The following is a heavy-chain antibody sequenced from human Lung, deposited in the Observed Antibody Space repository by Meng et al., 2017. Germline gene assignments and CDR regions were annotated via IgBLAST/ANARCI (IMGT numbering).Heavy chain of an antibody. CDR1: GFTFSSYS. V-gene: IGHV3-21*01. CDR2: ISSSST. D-gene: IGHD2-15*01. CDR3: ARGRVVVAATPSDY. Sequence: EVQLVESGGGLVKPGGSLRLSCAASGFTFSSYSMNWVCQAPGKGLEWVSYISSSSTYADSVKGRFTISRDNAKNSLYLQMNSLRAEDTAVYYCARGRVVVAATPSDYWGQGALVTVSS. J-gene: IGHJ4*02.